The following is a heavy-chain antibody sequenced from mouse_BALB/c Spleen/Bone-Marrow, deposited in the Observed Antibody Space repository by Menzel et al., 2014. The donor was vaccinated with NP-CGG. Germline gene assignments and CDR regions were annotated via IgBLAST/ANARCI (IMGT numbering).Heavy chain of an antibody. D-gene: IGHD2-1*01. CDR1: GFTFSDAW. CDR2: IRSKANNLAT. CDR3: MDGNLFAY. Sequence: EVQLQESGGGLVQPGGSMKLSRVASGFTFSDAWMDWVRQSPEKGLEWVAEIRSKANNLATYYAESVKGRFTISRDDSKSSVYLQMNSLRAEDTGIYYCMDGNLFAYWGQGTLVTVSA. V-gene: IGHV6-6*01. J-gene: IGHJ3*01.